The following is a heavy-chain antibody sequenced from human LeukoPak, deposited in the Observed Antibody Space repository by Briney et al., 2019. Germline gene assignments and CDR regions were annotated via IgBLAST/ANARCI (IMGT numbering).Heavy chain of an antibody. CDR1: GFTFSTYW. V-gene: IGHV3-7*03. D-gene: IGHD6-19*01. J-gene: IGHJ3*02. Sequence: PGGSLRLSCAASGFTFSTYWMSWVRQAPGKGLEWVANIKQDGTEKYYVDSVKGRFTISRDNSKNTLYLQMNSLRAEDTAVYYCARDQGNPVASAFDIWGQGTMVTVSS. CDR2: IKQDGTEK. CDR3: ARDQGNPVASAFDI.